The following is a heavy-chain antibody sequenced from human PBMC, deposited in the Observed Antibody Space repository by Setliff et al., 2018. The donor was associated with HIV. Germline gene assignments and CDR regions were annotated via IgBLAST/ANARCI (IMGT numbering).Heavy chain of an antibody. J-gene: IGHJ4*02. D-gene: IGHD1-26*01. CDR1: GFTFSSYE. CDR2: ISSSGSTI. Sequence: PGGSLRLSCAASGFTFSSYEMNWVRQAPGKGLEWVSHISSSGSTIYYADSVKGRFTISRDNAKNSLFLQMNSLRAEDTAVYYCARSSTLPWELPYFDYWGQGTLGTVPQ. CDR3: ARSSTLPWELPYFDY. V-gene: IGHV3-48*03.